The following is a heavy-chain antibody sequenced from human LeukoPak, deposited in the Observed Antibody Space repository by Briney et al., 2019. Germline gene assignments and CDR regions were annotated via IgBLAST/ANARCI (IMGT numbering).Heavy chain of an antibody. CDR3: ARDAWSGQSVVDI. D-gene: IGHD3-3*01. V-gene: IGHV4-59*01. J-gene: IGHJ3*02. Sequence: SETLSLTCTVSGGSISSYYWSWIRQPPGKGLEWIGYIYYSGSTNYNPSLKSRVTISVDTSKNQFSLKLSSVTAADTAVYYCARDAWSGQSVVDIWGQGTMVTVSS. CDR2: IYYSGST. CDR1: GGSISSYY.